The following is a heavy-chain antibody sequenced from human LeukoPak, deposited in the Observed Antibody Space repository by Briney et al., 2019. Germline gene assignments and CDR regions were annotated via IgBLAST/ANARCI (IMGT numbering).Heavy chain of an antibody. CDR3: ARNGDYGDYFDY. V-gene: IGHV3-33*01. Sequence: GGSLRLSCAASGFTFSSYGMDWVRQAPGKGLEWVAVIWYDGSNKYYADSVKGRFTISIDNSKNTLYLQMNSLRAEDTAVYYCARNGDYGDYFDYWGQGTLVTVSS. CDR1: GFTFSSYG. CDR2: IWYDGSNK. J-gene: IGHJ4*02. D-gene: IGHD4-17*01.